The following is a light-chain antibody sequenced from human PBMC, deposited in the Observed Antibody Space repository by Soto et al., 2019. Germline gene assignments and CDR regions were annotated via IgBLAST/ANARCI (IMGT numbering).Light chain of an antibody. CDR1: SSNIGAGYD. V-gene: IGLV1-40*01. CDR3: QSYDSTLSARYV. J-gene: IGLJ1*01. Sequence: QSVLTQPPSVSEAPGQRVTISCTGSSSNIGAGYDVHWYQQRPGAAPKLLISANINRPSGVPDRFSGSKSGTSASLAITGLQADDEGDYYCQSYDSTLSARYVFGTGTELTVL. CDR2: ANI.